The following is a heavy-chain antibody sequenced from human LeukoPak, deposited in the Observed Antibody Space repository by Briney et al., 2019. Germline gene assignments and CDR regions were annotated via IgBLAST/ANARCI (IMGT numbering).Heavy chain of an antibody. CDR1: GFTVSSNF. J-gene: IGHJ4*02. Sequence: PGGSLRLSCAASGFTVSSNFLSWVRQAPGKGLEWVSVIYSGGKTYYADSVKGRFTISRDNSKNTLYLQMNSLRAEDTAVHYCARGADRWNYFDYWGQGTLVTVSS. D-gene: IGHD4-23*01. CDR3: ARGADRWNYFDY. V-gene: IGHV3-53*01. CDR2: IYSGGKT.